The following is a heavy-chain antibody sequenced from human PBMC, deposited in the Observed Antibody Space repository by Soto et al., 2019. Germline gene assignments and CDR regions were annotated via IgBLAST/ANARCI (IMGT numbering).Heavy chain of an antibody. Sequence: SETLSLTCTVSGGSVSSGSYYWSWIRQPPGKGLEWIGYIYYSGSTNYNPSLKSRVTISVDTSKNQFSLKMSSVTAADKAVYYRVGATFSFDYWGQGTLVTVSS. D-gene: IGHD1-26*01. J-gene: IGHJ4*02. CDR1: GGSVSSGSYY. CDR2: IYYSGST. V-gene: IGHV4-61*01. CDR3: VGATFSFDY.